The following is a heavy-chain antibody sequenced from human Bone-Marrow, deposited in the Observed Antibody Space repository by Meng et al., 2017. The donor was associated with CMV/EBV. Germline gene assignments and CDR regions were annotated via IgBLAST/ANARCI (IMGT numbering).Heavy chain of an antibody. J-gene: IGHJ3*02. CDR2: IYYSGST. CDR3: ARGYCSSTSCPDAFDI. Sequence: SETLSLTCTVSGGSISSYYWSWIRQPPGKGLEWIGYIYYSGSTYYNPSLKSRVTISVDTSKNQFSLKLSSVTAADTAVYYCARGYCSSTSCPDAFDIWGQGKMVTV. D-gene: IGHD2-2*01. CDR1: GGSISSYY. V-gene: IGHV4-59*08.